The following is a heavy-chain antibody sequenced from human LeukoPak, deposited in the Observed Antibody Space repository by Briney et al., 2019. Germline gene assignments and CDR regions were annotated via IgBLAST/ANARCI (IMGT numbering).Heavy chain of an antibody. V-gene: IGHV4-59*08. D-gene: IGHD2-21*02. CDR3: ARVTPEYYFDY. J-gene: IGHJ4*02. Sequence: SETLSLTCTVSGDSISGHYFSWIRQSPGNGLEWVGHIYYSGGTKYNPSLKSRVTISVDTSKNQFSLKLSSVTAADTAVYYCARVTPEYYFDYWGQGTLVTVSS. CDR1: GDSISGHY. CDR2: IYYSGGT.